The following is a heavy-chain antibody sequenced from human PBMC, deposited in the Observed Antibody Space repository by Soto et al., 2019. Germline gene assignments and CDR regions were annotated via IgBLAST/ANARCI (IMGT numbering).Heavy chain of an antibody. D-gene: IGHD3-10*01. J-gene: IGHJ4*02. CDR1: GTSVSNYY. CDR2: IYTSGST. V-gene: IGHV4-4*07. Sequence: PSETLSLTCSVSGTSVSNYYWSWIRQSAGKGLEHIGRIYTSGSTSYNPFLKSRVTMSMDTSQTQIYLNLTSVTAADTAVYYCARGGIQLSYAFDYWGQGILVTVSS. CDR3: ARGGIQLSYAFDY.